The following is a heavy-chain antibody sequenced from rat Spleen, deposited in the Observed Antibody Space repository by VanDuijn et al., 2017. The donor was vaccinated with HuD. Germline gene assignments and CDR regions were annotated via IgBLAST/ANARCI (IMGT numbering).Heavy chain of an antibody. Sequence: EVQLVESGGGLVQPGRSLKLSCAASGFTFSDYYMAWVRQAPQKGLEWVASISYEGSSTYYGDSVKGRFTISRDNAKSTLSLQMDSLRSEDTATYYCARHDYPGVTTNWFAHWGQGTLVTVSS. CDR2: ISYEGSST. CDR3: ARHDYPGVTTNWFAH. J-gene: IGHJ3*01. V-gene: IGHV5-22*01. CDR1: GFTFSDYY. D-gene: IGHD1-4*01.